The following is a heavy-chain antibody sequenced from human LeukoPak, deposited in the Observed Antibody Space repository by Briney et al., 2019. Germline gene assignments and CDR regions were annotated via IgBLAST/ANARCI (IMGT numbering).Heavy chain of an antibody. CDR2: ISGSGGST. Sequence: GGSLRLSCAASGFSFSNYWMSWVRQAPGKGLEWVSAISGSGGSTYYADSVKGRFTISRDNSKNTMYLQINSLRAEDTAVYYCAKLSPVRRLTIFCHIDSWGQGTLVTVSS. J-gene: IGHJ4*02. CDR1: GFSFSNYW. CDR3: AKLSPVRRLTIFCHIDS. V-gene: IGHV3-23*01. D-gene: IGHD3-9*01.